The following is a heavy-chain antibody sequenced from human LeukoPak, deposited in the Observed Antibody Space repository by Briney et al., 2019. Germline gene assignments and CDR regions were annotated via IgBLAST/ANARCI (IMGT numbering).Heavy chain of an antibody. CDR1: GFTFSSYA. CDR3: AKGGYYDSSGYHAFDI. J-gene: IGHJ3*02. V-gene: IGHV3-23*01. Sequence: GGSLRLSCAASGFTFSSYAMSWVRQAPGKGLEWVSAISGSGGSTYYADSVKGRFTISRDNSKNTLYLQMNSLRAEDTAVYYCAKGGYYDSSGYHAFDIWGQGTMVTVSS. D-gene: IGHD3-22*01. CDR2: ISGSGGST.